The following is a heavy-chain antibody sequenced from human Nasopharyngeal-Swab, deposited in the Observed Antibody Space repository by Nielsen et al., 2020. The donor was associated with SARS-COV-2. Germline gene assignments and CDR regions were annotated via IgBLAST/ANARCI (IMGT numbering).Heavy chain of an antibody. J-gene: IGHJ4*02. V-gene: IGHV3-66*01. Sequence: GVLKLSCAASGFPVSSNYMSWVRQAPGKGLEWVSVIYSGGSTYYADSVKGRFTISRDNSKNTLYLQMNSLRAEDTAVYYCARDGSGYSYGLLDYWGQGTLVTVSS. CDR2: IYSGGST. CDR1: GFPVSSNY. D-gene: IGHD5-18*01. CDR3: ARDGSGYSYGLLDY.